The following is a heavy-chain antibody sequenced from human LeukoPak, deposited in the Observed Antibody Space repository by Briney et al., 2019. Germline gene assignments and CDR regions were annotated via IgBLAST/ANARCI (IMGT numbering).Heavy chain of an antibody. D-gene: IGHD3-10*01. CDR1: GFTFSDYA. CDR3: ARETAASGNFFDS. J-gene: IGHJ4*02. V-gene: IGHV3-23*01. CDR2: MSASGSST. Sequence: GGSLRLSCAASGFTFSDYAMTWVRQTLGKGLEWVSVMSASGSSTYYPDSVKGRFTISRDNSKNTLSLQMNSLRAEDTAVYYCARETAASGNFFDSWGQGTLVTVSS.